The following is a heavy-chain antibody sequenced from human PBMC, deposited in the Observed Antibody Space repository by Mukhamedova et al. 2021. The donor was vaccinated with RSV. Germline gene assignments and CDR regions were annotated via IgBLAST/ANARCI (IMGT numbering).Heavy chain of an antibody. CDR2: INSDGSST. J-gene: IGHJ4*02. D-gene: IGHD6-19*01. V-gene: IGHV3-74*01. Sequence: VRQAPGKGLVWVSRINSDGSSTSYADSVKGRFTISRDNAKNRLYLQMNSLRAEDTAVYYCAHSSGWYSVDYWGQGTLVTVSS. CDR3: AHSSGWYSVDY.